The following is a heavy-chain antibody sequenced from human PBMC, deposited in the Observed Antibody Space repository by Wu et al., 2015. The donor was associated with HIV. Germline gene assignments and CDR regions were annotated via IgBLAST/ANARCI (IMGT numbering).Heavy chain of an antibody. V-gene: IGHV1-2*02. D-gene: IGHD3-3*01. CDR2: INPNSGGT. CDR1: GYTFTGYY. Sequence: QVQLVQSGAEVKKPGASVKVSCKASGYTFTGYYMHWVRQAPGQGLEWMGWINPNSGGTNYAQKFQGRVTMTRDTSISTAYMELSRLRSDDTAVYYCARALTHYVNRVVIEGFDPWGQGTLVTVSS. J-gene: IGHJ5*02. CDR3: ARALTHYVNRVVIEGFDP.